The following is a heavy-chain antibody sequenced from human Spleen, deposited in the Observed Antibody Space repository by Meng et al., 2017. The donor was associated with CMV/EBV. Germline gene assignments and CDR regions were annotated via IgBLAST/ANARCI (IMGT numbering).Heavy chain of an antibody. J-gene: IGHJ5*02. CDR2: INHSGST. V-gene: IGHV4-34*01. CDR1: GGSFSGPY. CDR3: ARGHRWFDP. Sequence: LSLTCAVYGGSFSGPYWSWIRQPPGKDLEWIGEINHSGSTNYNPSLKSRVTISLDTSKIQFSLKLSSVTAADTAVYYCARGHRWFDPWGQGTLVTVSS.